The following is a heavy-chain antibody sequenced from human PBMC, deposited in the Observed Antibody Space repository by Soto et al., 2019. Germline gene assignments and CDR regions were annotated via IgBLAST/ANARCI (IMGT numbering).Heavy chain of an antibody. Sequence: EVQLVESGGGLIQPGGSLRLSCAASGFTVSSNYMSWVRQAPGKGLEWVSVIYSGGSTYYADSVKGRFTISRDNSKNTLYLQMNSLRAEDTAAYYCARDLSSGSYSSGYYYYGMDVWGQGPTVTVSS. V-gene: IGHV3-53*01. CDR1: GFTVSSNY. CDR3: ARDLSSGSYSSGYYYYGMDV. D-gene: IGHD3-10*01. CDR2: IYSGGST. J-gene: IGHJ6*02.